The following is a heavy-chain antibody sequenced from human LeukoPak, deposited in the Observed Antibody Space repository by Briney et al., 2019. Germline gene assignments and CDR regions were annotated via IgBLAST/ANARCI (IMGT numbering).Heavy chain of an antibody. D-gene: IGHD5-12*01. CDR1: GYTFTSYG. Sequence: ASVKVSCKASGYTFTSYGISWVRQAPGQGLEWMGWISVYNGSTNYAQKLQGRVTMTTDTSTSTAYMELRSLRSDDTAVYYCARDFMLGDGGYVYYGMDVWGKGTTVTVSS. CDR2: ISVYNGST. V-gene: IGHV1-18*04. CDR3: ARDFMLGDGGYVYYGMDV. J-gene: IGHJ6*04.